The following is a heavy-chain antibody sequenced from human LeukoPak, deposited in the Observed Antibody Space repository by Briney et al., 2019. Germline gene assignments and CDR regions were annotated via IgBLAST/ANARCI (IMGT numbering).Heavy chain of an antibody. CDR3: ARAGSSTSLRPSAFDY. CDR1: GYTFTGYY. D-gene: IGHD2-2*01. J-gene: IGHJ4*02. V-gene: IGHV1-2*02. CDR2: INPNSGGT. Sequence: GASVKVSCKASGYTFTGYYMHWVRQAPGQGLEWVGWINPNSGGTNYAQKFQGRVTMTRDTSISTAYMELSRLRSDDTAVYYCARAGSSTSLRPSAFDYWGQETRVTVPT.